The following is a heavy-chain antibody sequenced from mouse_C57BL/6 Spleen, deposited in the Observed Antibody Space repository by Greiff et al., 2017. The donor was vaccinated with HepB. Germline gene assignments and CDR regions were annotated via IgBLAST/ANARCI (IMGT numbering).Heavy chain of an antibody. CDR1: GYTFTSYW. CDR3: AGGYYWYFDV. V-gene: IGHV1-69*01. J-gene: IGHJ1*03. CDR2: IDPSDSST. Sequence: VQLQQPGAELVMPGASVKLSCKASGYTFTSYWMHWVKQRPGQGLEWIGEIDPSDSSTNYNQKFKGKSTLTVDTSSSTAYMQLSSLTSEDSAVYYWAGGYYWYFDVWGTGTTVTVSS. D-gene: IGHD2-2*01.